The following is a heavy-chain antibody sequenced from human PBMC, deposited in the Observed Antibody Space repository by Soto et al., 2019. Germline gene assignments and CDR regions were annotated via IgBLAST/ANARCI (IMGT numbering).Heavy chain of an antibody. Sequence: ASVKVSCKASGYTFTSYGISWVRQAPGQGLEWMGWISAYNGNTNYAQKLQGRVTMTTDTSTSTAYMELRSLRSDDTAVYYCARDRYCTNGVCFFSEYFQHWGQGXLVTVSS. CDR3: ARDRYCTNGVCFFSEYFQH. CDR1: GYTFTSYG. V-gene: IGHV1-18*04. D-gene: IGHD2-8*01. J-gene: IGHJ1*01. CDR2: ISAYNGNT.